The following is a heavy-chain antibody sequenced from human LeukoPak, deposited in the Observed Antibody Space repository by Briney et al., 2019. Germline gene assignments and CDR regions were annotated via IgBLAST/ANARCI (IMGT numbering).Heavy chain of an antibody. Sequence: SQTLSLTCAVSGGSISSGGYSWSWIRQPPGKGLEWIGYIYHSGSTYYNPSLKSRVTISVDRSKNQFSLKLSSVTAADTAVYYCASYGSGSYYYSFDPWGQGTLVTVSS. V-gene: IGHV4-30-2*01. J-gene: IGHJ5*02. D-gene: IGHD3-10*01. CDR2: IYHSGST. CDR1: GGSISSGGYS. CDR3: ASYGSGSYYYSFDP.